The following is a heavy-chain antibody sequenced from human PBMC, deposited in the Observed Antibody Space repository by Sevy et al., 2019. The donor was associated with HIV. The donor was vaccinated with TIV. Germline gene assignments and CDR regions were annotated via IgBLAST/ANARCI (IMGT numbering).Heavy chain of an antibody. Sequence: GGSLRLSCAASGFTFSDYHMGWFRQAPGKGLEWVSYISSSGALVFYADSVEGRFTISRDNAKNSLFLQMNSLRAEDTAIYYCARAGDDYCTESDCNKNWFDPWGQGTLVTVSS. V-gene: IGHV3-11*01. D-gene: IGHD2-8*02. CDR3: ARAGDDYCTESDCNKNWFDP. CDR2: ISSSGALV. CDR1: GFTFSDYH. J-gene: IGHJ5*02.